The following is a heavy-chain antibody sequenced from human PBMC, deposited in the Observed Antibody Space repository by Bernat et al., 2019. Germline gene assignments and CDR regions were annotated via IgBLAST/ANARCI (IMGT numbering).Heavy chain of an antibody. CDR2: IYYSGST. J-gene: IGHJ3*02. CDR3: ARGGGDYYDSSGYHRSGAFDI. Sequence: QVQLQESGPGLVKPSQTLSLTCTVSGGSISSGGYYWSWIRQHPGKGLEWIGYIYYSGSTYYNPSLKSRVTISVDTSKNQFSLKLSSVTAADTAVYYCARGGGDYYDSSGYHRSGAFDIWGQGTMVTVSS. D-gene: IGHD3-22*01. V-gene: IGHV4-31*03. CDR1: GGSISSGGYY.